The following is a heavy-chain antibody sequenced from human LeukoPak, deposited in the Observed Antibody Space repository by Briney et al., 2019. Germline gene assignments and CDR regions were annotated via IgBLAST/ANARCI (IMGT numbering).Heavy chain of an antibody. J-gene: IGHJ4*02. D-gene: IGHD4/OR15-4a*01. V-gene: IGHV3-48*03. CDR1: GFNLRSRD. CDR2: ITATGSVV. Sequence: GGSLRLSCAASGFNLRSRDLNWVRQAPGKGLEWISYITATGSVVHYADSVKGRFSVLRDNTKNSLYPRMDSLRFEDTGLYYCATTAYYPYYYFDHWGRGDLVTVSS. CDR3: ATTAYYPYYYFDH.